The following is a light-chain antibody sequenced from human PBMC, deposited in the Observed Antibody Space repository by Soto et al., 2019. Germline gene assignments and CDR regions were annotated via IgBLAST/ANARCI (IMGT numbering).Light chain of an antibody. CDR3: MQGTRWPWT. J-gene: IGKJ1*01. V-gene: IGKV2-30*01. CDR1: QSLVSSDGGTY. CDR2: MVS. Sequence: DVVMTQSPLSLPVTLGQPASISCRSSQSLVSSDGGTYLTWFQQRPGQSPRRLIYMVSNRDSGVPDRFSGSGSGTDFTLKISRVEAEDVGVYYCMQGTRWPWTFGQGTKVEIK.